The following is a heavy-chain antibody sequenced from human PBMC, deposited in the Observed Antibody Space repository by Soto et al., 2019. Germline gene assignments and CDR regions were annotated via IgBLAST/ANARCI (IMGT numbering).Heavy chain of an antibody. CDR1: GVSLSTGGVG. CDR3: AHMRAAKFDY. CDR2: IYWDDDQ. Sequence: GSGPTLVNPTQTLTLTCNVSGVSLSTGGVGVGWIRQPPGKALEWLALIYWDDDQRSSPSLKSRLTITKDTSKNQVVLTMTNMAPEDTATYYCAHMRAAKFDYWAQGTLVPVSS. V-gene: IGHV2-5*02. J-gene: IGHJ4*02. D-gene: IGHD2-15*01.